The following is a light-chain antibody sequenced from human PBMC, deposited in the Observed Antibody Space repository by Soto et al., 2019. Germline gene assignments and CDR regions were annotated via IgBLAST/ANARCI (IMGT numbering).Light chain of an antibody. CDR1: ISNIGKDT. CDR2: NDD. V-gene: IGLV1-44*01. CDR3: STWDDSLNGWV. Sequence: QSVLPQPPSVSGTPGLRVNISCSGGISNIGKDTVNWYQQLPGTAPKLLMFNDDKRPSGVPDRFSGSRYGTSASLAISGLQSDDEAVYFGSTWDDSLNGWVFGGGTKLTVL. J-gene: IGLJ3*02.